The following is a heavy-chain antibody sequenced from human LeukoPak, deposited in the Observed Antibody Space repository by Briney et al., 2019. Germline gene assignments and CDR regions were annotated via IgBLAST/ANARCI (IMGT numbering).Heavy chain of an antibody. CDR2: ISYDGSNK. CDR3: ARDLKGSDYGDSSVGYFDY. Sequence: GGSLRLSCAASGFTFSSYAMHWVRQAPGKGLEWVAVISYDGSNKYYADSVKGRFTISRDNSKNTLYLQMNSLRAEDTAVYYRARDLKGSDYGDSSVGYFDYWGQGTLVTVSS. CDR1: GFTFSSYA. D-gene: IGHD4-17*01. J-gene: IGHJ4*02. V-gene: IGHV3-30-3*01.